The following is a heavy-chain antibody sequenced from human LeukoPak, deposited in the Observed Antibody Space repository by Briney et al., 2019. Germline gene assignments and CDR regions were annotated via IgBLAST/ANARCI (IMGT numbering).Heavy chain of an antibody. CDR3: AKGSSGWSLDY. V-gene: IGHV1-18*01. CDR2: ISAYNGNT. CDR1: GYTFTSYG. Sequence: ASVTVSCKASGYTFTSYGISWVRQAPGQGLEWMGWISAYNGNTNYAQKLQGRVTVTRDTSTSTAYMELRSLRSDDTAVYYCAKGSSGWSLDYWGQGTLVTVSS. J-gene: IGHJ4*02. D-gene: IGHD6-19*01.